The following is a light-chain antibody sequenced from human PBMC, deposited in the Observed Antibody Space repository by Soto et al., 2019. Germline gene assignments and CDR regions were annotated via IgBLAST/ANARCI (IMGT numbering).Light chain of an antibody. CDR1: SSDVGGYNY. CDR3: SSYAGSNNYV. J-gene: IGLJ1*01. V-gene: IGLV2-8*01. Sequence: QSALTQPPSASGSPGQSVTISCTGTSSDVGGYNYVSWYQQHPGKAPKLMIYEVSKRPSGVPDRFSGSKSGNTASLTVSGXXXXXXADYYCSSYAGSNNYVFGTGTKLTVL. CDR2: EVS.